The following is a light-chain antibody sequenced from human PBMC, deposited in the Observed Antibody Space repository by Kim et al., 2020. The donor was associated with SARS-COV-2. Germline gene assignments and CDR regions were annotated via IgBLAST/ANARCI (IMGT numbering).Light chain of an antibody. CDR1: SSNVGGYIY. J-gene: IGLJ1*01. Sequence: GHPLTISGTGPSSNVGGYIYVSWYQQHPGKAPKLMIYDVNRRPSGVPDRFSASKSGNTASLTVSGLQAEDEADYYCISYAGNNVYVFGTGTKVTVL. CDR3: ISYAGNNVYV. CDR2: DVN. V-gene: IGLV2-8*01.